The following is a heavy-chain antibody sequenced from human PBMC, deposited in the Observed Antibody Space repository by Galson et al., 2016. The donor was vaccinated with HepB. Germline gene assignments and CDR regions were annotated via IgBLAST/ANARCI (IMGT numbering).Heavy chain of an antibody. D-gene: IGHD2-15*01. CDR2: IYWDDAK. CDR1: GFSLSTSGVG. CDR3: AHLTNWRGGRCSNCSDP. V-gene: IGHV2-5*02. J-gene: IGHJ5*02. Sequence: PALVKPTQTLTLTCTFSGFSLSTSGVGVVWIRQPPQKAPEWLALIYWDDAKRYSTSLKRRLTLTKDTPKNQVVLTMTNMNPGVTATYYCAHLTNWRGGRCSNCSDPWGQGALVTVSS.